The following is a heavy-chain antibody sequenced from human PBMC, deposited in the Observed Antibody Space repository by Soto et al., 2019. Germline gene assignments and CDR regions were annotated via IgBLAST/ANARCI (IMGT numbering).Heavy chain of an antibody. Sequence: GESLKISCKGSGYSFTSYWFGWVRQMPGKGLEWMGIIYPGDSDTRYSPSFQGQVTISADKSISTAYLQWSSLKASDTAMYYCAGTSSSSRFYYYGMDVWGQGTTVTVSS. CDR2: IYPGDSDT. J-gene: IGHJ6*02. CDR1: GYSFTSYW. CDR3: AGTSSSSRFYYYGMDV. V-gene: IGHV5-51*01. D-gene: IGHD6-6*01.